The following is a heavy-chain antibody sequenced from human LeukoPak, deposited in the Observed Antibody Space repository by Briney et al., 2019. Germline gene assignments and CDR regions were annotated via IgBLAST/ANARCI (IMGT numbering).Heavy chain of an antibody. CDR1: GFTVSSNY. CDR3: ARGVGSGSKLRAGDY. CDR2: IYSGGST. Sequence: TGGSLRLSCAASGFTVSSNYMSWVRQAPGKGLEWASVIYSGGSTYYADSVKGRFTISRDNSKNTLYLQMNSLRAEDTAVYYCARGVGSGSKLRAGDYWGQGTLVTVSS. V-gene: IGHV3-53*01. D-gene: IGHD1-26*01. J-gene: IGHJ4*02.